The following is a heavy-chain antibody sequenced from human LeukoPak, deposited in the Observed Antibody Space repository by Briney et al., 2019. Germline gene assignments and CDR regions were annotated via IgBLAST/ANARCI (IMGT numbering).Heavy chain of an antibody. D-gene: IGHD2-2*01. CDR1: GGSISSGSYY. CDR2: IYYSGST. J-gene: IGHJ5*02. V-gene: IGHV4-39*07. Sequence: SETLSLTCTVSGGSISSGSYYWGWIRQPPGKGLEWIGSIYYSGSTYYNPSLKSRVTISVDTSKNQFSLKLSSVTAADTAVYYCARGHCSSTSCYRGWFDPWGQGTLVTVSS. CDR3: ARGHCSSTSCYRGWFDP.